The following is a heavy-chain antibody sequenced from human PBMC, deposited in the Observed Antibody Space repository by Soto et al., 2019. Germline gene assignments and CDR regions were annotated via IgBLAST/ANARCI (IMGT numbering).Heavy chain of an antibody. J-gene: IGHJ4*02. CDR2: IYPGDSDT. CDR3: ARLQYYDRARGPFNY. V-gene: IGHV5-51*01. CDR1: GYSFTSYW. D-gene: IGHD3-22*01. Sequence: EVQLVQSGAEVKKPGESLKISCKGSGYSFTSYWIGWLRQMPGKGLEWMGIIYPGDSDTRYSPSFQGQVTISADKSISTAYLQWSSLKASDTAMYYCARLQYYDRARGPFNYWGQGTLVTVSS.